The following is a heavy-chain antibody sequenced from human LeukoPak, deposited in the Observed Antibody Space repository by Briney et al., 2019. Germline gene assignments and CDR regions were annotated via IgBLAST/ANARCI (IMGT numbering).Heavy chain of an antibody. Sequence: ASVKVSCKASGYTFTSYYMHWVRQAPGQGLEWMGWISAYNGNTNYAQKLQGRVTMTTDTSTSTAYMELRSLRSDDTAVYYCARVPGTIFFADYYYGMDVWGQGTTVTVSS. CDR3: ARVPGTIFFADYYYGMDV. J-gene: IGHJ6*02. D-gene: IGHD3-3*01. CDR2: ISAYNGNT. CDR1: GYTFTSYY. V-gene: IGHV1-18*04.